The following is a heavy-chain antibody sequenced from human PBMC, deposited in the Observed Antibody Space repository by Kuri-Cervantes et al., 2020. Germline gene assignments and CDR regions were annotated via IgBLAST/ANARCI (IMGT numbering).Heavy chain of an antibody. CDR3: ARGGLGSRSLTSYDY. V-gene: IGHV4-38-2*01. D-gene: IGHD3-10*01. Sequence: SETLSLTCAVSGYSITSGYYWGWIRQPPGKGLEWIGSMYHSGSGSNSYNPSLKSRVAISVYTSKNQLSLKLTSVTAADTAVYYGARGGLGSRSLTSYDYWGRGTLVTVSS. CDR1: GYSITSGYY. J-gene: IGHJ4*02. CDR2: MYHSGSGSN.